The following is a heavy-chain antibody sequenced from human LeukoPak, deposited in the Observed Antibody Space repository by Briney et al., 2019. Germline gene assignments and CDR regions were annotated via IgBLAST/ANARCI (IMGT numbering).Heavy chain of an antibody. CDR3: ATDQRWELPLNY. CDR1: EFTFSSYA. D-gene: IGHD1-26*01. CDR2: IKSKTDGGTT. V-gene: IGHV3-15*01. J-gene: IGHJ4*02. Sequence: GGSLRLSCAGSEFTFSSYAMSWVRQAPGKGLEWVGRIKSKTDGGTTDYAAPVKGRFTISRDDSKDTLYLQMNSLKTEDTAVYYCATDQRWELPLNYWGQGTLVTVSS.